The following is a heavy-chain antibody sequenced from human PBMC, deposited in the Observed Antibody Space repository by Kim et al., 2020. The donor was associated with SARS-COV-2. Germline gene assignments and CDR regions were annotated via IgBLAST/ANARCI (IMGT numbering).Heavy chain of an antibody. V-gene: IGHV3-23*01. Sequence: GGSLRLSCAASGFTFSSYAMSWVRQAPGKGLEWVSAISGSGGSTYYADSVKGRFTISRDNSKNTLYLQMNSLRAEDTAVYYCAKDLVLRAPRSPGPGGAFGQIRFDYWGQGTLVTISS. J-gene: IGHJ4*02. D-gene: IGHD3-10*01. CDR1: GFTFSSYA. CDR2: ISGSGGST. CDR3: AKDLVLRAPRSPGPGGAFGQIRFDY.